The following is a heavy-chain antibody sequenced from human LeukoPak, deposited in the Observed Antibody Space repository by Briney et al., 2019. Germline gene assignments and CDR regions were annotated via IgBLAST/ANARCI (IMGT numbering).Heavy chain of an antibody. V-gene: IGHV3-30*02. D-gene: IGHD5-24*01. CDR1: GFTFSSRA. CDR2: IRYDGSNK. J-gene: IGHJ4*02. Sequence: LSGGSLRLSCGASGFTFSSRAMGWVRQAPGKGLEWVAFIRYDGSNKYYADSVKGRFTISRDNSKNTLYLQMNSLRAEDTAVYYCAKVKGATNYYFDYWGQGTLVTVSS. CDR3: AKVKGATNYYFDY.